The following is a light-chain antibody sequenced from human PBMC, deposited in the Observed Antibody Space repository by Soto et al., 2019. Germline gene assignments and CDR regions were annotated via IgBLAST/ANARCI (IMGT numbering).Light chain of an antibody. CDR3: QQYNNWPPT. CDR2: AAS. Sequence: EIVMTQSPATLSVSPGERATLSCRASQSVSSDLAWYLQKPGQAPSLLVYAASTRATGMPARFSGSGSGTDFTPTISTLQSEDFAVYYCQQYNNWPPTFGHGTKLEIK. CDR1: QSVSSD. V-gene: IGKV3-15*01. J-gene: IGKJ2*01.